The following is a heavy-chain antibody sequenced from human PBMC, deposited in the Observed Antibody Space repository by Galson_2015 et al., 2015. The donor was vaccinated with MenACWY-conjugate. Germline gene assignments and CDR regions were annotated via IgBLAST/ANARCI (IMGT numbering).Heavy chain of an antibody. J-gene: IGHJ4*02. CDR2: INTNSGNP. V-gene: IGHV7-4-1*02. Sequence: SVKVSCKGSGYSFTTYGINWLRQAPGQGLEWMGWINTNSGNPTYAQGFTGRFVFSLDTSISTAYLQISSLEAEDTAMYYCARDRKFGSGIQLDYWGQGALVTVSS. D-gene: IGHD3-3*01. CDR3: ARDRKFGSGIQLDY. CDR1: GYSFTTYG.